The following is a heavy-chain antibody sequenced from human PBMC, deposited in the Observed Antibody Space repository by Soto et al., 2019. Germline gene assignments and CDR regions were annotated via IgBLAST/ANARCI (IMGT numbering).Heavy chain of an antibody. V-gene: IGHV2-70*01. D-gene: IGHD6-13*01. CDR3: ARMGAAVASPHDGFDP. CDR1: GFSLSTSGMC. Sequence: SGPTLVNPTQTLTLTCTFSGFSLSTSGMCVSWIRQPPGKALEWLALIDWDDDKYYSTSLKTRLTISKDTSKNQVVLTMTNMDPVDTATYYCARMGAAVASPHDGFDPWGQGTLVTAPQ. CDR2: IDWDDDK. J-gene: IGHJ5*02.